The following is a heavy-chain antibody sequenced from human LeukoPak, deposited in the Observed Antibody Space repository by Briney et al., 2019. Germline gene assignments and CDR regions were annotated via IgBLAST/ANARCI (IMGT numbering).Heavy chain of an antibody. CDR2: ISGSGGST. V-gene: IGHV3-23*01. D-gene: IGHD3-10*01. J-gene: IGHJ6*04. CDR3: AKDYYGSGSYYKPHYYYGMDV. Sequence: GGSLRLSCAASGFTFSSYAMSWVRQAPGKGLEWVSAISGSGGSTYYADSVKGRFTLSRDNSKNTLYLQMNSLRAEDTAVYYCAKDYYGSGSYYKPHYYYGMDVWGKGTTVTVSS. CDR1: GFTFSSYA.